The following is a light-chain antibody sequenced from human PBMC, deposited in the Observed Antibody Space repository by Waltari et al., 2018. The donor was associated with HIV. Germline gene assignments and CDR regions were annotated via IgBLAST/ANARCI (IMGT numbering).Light chain of an antibody. CDR1: SSNIGSNT. Sequence: QSVLPQPPSASGTPGQRVTISCSGISSNIGSNTVNWYQQLPGTAPQLLIYINNQRPSGVPDRCAGSKSGTSASLAISGLQSEDYADYYCAAWDDSLNGYVFGTGTKVTVL. CDR2: INN. J-gene: IGLJ1*01. V-gene: IGLV1-44*01. CDR3: AAWDDSLNGYV.